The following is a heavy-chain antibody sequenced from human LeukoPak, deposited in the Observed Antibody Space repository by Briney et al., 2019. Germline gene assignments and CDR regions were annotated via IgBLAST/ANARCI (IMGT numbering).Heavy chain of an antibody. CDR1: GYTFTSYY. CDR2: INPSGGST. Sequence: ASVKVSCKASGYTFTSYYMHWVRQAPGQGLEWMGIINPSGGSTSYAQKFQGRVTLTRDTSTSTVYMELSSLRSEDTAVYYCARDLGKYTYYDGSSGYYRGQGTLVTVSS. J-gene: IGHJ4*02. V-gene: IGHV1-46*01. D-gene: IGHD3-22*01. CDR3: ARDLGKYTYYDGSSGYY.